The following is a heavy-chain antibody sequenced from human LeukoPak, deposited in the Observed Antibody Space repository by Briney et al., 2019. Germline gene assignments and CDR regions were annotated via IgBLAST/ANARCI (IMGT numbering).Heavy chain of an antibody. J-gene: IGHJ2*01. CDR1: GFTFSSYG. V-gene: IGHV3-30*03. D-gene: IGHD2-21*02. CDR3: ARDEGYHCDF. CDR2: ISYDGSNK. Sequence: GGSLTLSCAASGFTFSSYGIHWVRQAPGKGLEWVAVISYDGSNKFYADSVKGRFTISRDNAKNSLYLQMNSLSAEDTVVYYCARDEGYHCDFWGRGPLVSVPS.